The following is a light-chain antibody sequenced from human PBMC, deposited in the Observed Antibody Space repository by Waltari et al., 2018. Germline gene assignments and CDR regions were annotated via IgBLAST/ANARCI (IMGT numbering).Light chain of an antibody. CDR2: DAS. CDR3: QQYNSDSQN. CDR1: QSIESW. Sequence: DIQMTQSPSTLSASVGDRVTIPCRASQSIESWLAWYQQKPGKAPKLLIYDASSLERGVPSRFSGSGSGTEFTLTISSLQPDDFATYYCQQYNSDSQNFGQGTKVEIK. V-gene: IGKV1-5*01. J-gene: IGKJ1*01.